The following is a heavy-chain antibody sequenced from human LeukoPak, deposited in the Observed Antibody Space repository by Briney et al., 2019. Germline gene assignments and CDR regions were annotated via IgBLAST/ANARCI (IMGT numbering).Heavy chain of an antibody. CDR1: GYTFTSYY. J-gene: IGHJ6*02. Sequence: ASVKVSCKASGYTFTSYYMHCVRQAPGQGLEWMGIINPSGGSASYAQKFQGRVTMTRDTSTSTVYMELSSLRSEDTAVYYCARALTVTADYYYYYGMDVWGQGTTVTVSS. D-gene: IGHD4-17*01. CDR3: ARALTVTADYYYYYGMDV. CDR2: INPSGGSA. V-gene: IGHV1-46*01.